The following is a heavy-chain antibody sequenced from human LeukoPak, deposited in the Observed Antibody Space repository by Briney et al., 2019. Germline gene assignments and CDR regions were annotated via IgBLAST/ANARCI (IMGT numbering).Heavy chain of an antibody. Sequence: GASVKVSCKASGYTFTGYYMHWVRQAPGQGLEWMGWINPNSGGTNYAQKFQGRVTMTRDTSISTAYMELSRLRSDDTAVYYCARDRLLGYCSSTSCPYYYYYGMDVWGQGTTVTVSS. V-gene: IGHV1-2*02. J-gene: IGHJ6*02. CDR2: INPNSGGT. CDR3: ARDRLLGYCSSTSCPYYYYYGMDV. CDR1: GYTFTGYY. D-gene: IGHD2-2*01.